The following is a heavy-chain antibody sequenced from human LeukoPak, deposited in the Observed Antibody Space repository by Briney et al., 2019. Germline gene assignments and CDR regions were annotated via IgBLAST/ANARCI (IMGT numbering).Heavy chain of an antibody. V-gene: IGHV3-11*05. CDR1: GFSFSDYY. CDR3: ARGAQADGY. D-gene: IGHD5-24*01. CDR2: ISTSSSNT. J-gene: IGHJ4*02. Sequence: PGGSLRLSCAASGFSFSDYYMSWIRQAPGKGLEWVSYISTSSSNTNYADSVKGRFTISRDNAKDSLYLQMYSLRAEDTAVYYCARGAQADGYWGQGTLVAVSS.